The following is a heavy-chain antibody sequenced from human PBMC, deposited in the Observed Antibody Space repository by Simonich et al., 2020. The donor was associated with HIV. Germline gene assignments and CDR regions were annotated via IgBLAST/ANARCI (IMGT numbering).Heavy chain of an antibody. Sequence: EVKLVESGGGLVQPGGSLRLSCAASGFTFSSYWMTWVRQAPGKGMEWGDNIKKEGSGKYYIDSVKGRFTISRDNAKNSLYLQMNTLRAEDTAVYYCARGWDGSSSSLDDYWGQGTLVTVSS. CDR3: ARGWDGSSSSLDDY. V-gene: IGHV3-7*01. J-gene: IGHJ4*02. D-gene: IGHD3-3*01. CDR1: GFTFSSYW. CDR2: IKKEGSGK.